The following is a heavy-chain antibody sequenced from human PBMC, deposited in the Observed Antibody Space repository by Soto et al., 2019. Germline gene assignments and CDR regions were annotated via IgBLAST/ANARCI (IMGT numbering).Heavy chain of an antibody. CDR2: IYYSGST. V-gene: IGHV4-59*08. CDR3: ARATDDYGDRTFDY. Sequence: PSETLSLTCTVSGGSISSYYWSWIRQPPGKGLEWIGYIYYSGSTNYNPSLKSRVTISVDTSKNQFSLKLSSVTAADTAVYYCARATDDYGDRTFDYWGQGTLVTV. J-gene: IGHJ4*02. CDR1: GGSISSYY. D-gene: IGHD4-17*01.